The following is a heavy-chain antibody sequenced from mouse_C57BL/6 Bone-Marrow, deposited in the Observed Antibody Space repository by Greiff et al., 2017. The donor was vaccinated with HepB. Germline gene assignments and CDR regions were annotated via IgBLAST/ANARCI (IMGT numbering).Heavy chain of an antibody. J-gene: IGHJ4*01. CDR3: ARGKIYYDYGGAMDY. CDR1: GYAFTNYL. D-gene: IGHD2-4*01. Sequence: QVQLQQSGAELVRPGTSVKVSCKASGYAFTNYLIEWVKQRPGQGLEWIGVINPGSGGTNYNEKFKGKATLTADKSSSTAYMQLSSLTSEDSAVYFCARGKIYYDYGGAMDYWGQGTSVTVSS. CDR2: INPGSGGT. V-gene: IGHV1-54*01.